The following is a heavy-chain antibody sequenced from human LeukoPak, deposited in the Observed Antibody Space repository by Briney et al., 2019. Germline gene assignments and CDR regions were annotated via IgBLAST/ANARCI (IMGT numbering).Heavy chain of an antibody. V-gene: IGHV4-59*08. CDR2: IYYSGST. Sequence: SETLSLTCTVSGGSISSYYWSWIRQPPGKGLEWIGYIYYSGSTNYNPSLKSRVTISVDTSKNQFSLKLSSVTAADTAVYYCARHRPRGDYVWFRYFDYWGQGTLVTVSS. J-gene: IGHJ4*02. CDR3: ARHRPRGDYVWFRYFDY. CDR1: GGSISSYY. D-gene: IGHD3-16*01.